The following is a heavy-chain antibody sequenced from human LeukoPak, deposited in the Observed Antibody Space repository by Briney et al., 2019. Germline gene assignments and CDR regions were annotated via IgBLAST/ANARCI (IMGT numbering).Heavy chain of an antibody. V-gene: IGHV4-38-2*02. J-gene: IGHJ5*02. CDR1: DYSINSGYY. CDR2: IYHSGTT. CDR3: ARASGKFYGYNWFDP. Sequence: SETLSLTCTVSDYSINSGYYWGWIRQPPGKGLEWIGSIYHSGTTYYNPSLKSRVTISVDTSKNQFSLKLSSVTAADTAVYYCARASGKFYGYNWFDPWGQGTLVTVSS. D-gene: IGHD3-3*01.